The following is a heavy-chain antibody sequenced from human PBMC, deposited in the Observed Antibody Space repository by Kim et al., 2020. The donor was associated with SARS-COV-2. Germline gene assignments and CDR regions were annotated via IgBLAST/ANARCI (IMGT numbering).Heavy chain of an antibody. CDR3: ARDFGQPRRNWFDP. D-gene: IGHD3-3*01. CDR2: IIPILGIA. CDR1: GGTFSSYA. Sequence: SVKVSCKPSGGTFSSYAISWVRQAPGQGLEWMGRIIPILGIANYAQKFQGRVTITADKSTSTAYMELSSLRSEDTAVYYCARDFGQPRRNWFDPWGQGTLVTVSS. V-gene: IGHV1-69*04. J-gene: IGHJ5*02.